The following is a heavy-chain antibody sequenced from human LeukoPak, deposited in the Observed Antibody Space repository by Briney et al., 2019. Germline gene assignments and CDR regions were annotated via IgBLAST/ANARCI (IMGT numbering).Heavy chain of an antibody. J-gene: IGHJ4*02. V-gene: IGHV4-59*01. Sequence: SETLSLTCAVSGGSLNNYHWSWIRQPPGKRLEWIGCIYHSGSTNYNPSLNSRVTMSVDTSKNQFSLRLSSVTAADTAVYYCASYYGSGTYSGYVDYWGQGTLVTVFS. CDR1: GGSLNNYH. CDR3: ASYYGSGTYSGYVDY. CDR2: IYHSGST. D-gene: IGHD3-10*01.